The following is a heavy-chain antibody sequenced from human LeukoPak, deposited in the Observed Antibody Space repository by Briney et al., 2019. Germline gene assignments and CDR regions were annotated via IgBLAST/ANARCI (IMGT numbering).Heavy chain of an antibody. Sequence: ASVKVSCKASGYTFTSYGISWVRQAPGQGLEWMEWISGDNGNTYYAQKLQGRVTMTTDTSTSTAYMELRSLRSDDTAVYYCARDCDRSGYYCYWGQGTLVTVSS. J-gene: IGHJ4*02. CDR3: ARDCDRSGYYCY. V-gene: IGHV1-18*01. CDR1: GYTFTSYG. D-gene: IGHD3-22*01. CDR2: ISGDNGNT.